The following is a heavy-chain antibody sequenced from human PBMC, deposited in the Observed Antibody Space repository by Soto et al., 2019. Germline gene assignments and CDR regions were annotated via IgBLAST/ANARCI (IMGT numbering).Heavy chain of an antibody. V-gene: IGHV1-69*13. CDR3: ARELVGATNYYGMXV. Sequence: SVKGSCKASGGTFSSYSISWVRQAPGQGLEWMGGIIPIFGTANYAQKFQGRVTITADESTSTAYMELSSLRSEDTAVYYCARELVGATNYYGMXVWGQGTTVXVSS. D-gene: IGHD1-26*01. CDR2: IIPIFGTA. CDR1: GGTFSSYS. J-gene: IGHJ6*02.